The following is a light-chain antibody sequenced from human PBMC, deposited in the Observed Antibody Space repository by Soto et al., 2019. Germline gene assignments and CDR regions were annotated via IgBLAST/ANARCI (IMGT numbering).Light chain of an antibody. J-gene: IGKJ5*01. CDR2: AAS. CDR1: QGISNF. CDR3: QKYSSVIT. Sequence: DIQMTQSPSSLSASVGDRVTITCRASQGISNFLAWYQQKPGKVPKLLISAASTLQSGVPSRFSGSGSGTDFTLTITSLPPEDVANYYCQKYSSVITFGQGTRLEIK. V-gene: IGKV1-27*01.